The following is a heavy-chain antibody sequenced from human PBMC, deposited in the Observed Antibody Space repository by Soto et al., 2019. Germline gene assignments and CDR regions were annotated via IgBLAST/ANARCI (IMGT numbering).Heavy chain of an antibody. CDR3: ARVTGLLWFGKLFSRDAFDI. D-gene: IGHD3-10*01. V-gene: IGHV4-59*01. Sequence: QVQLQESGPGLVKPSETLCITYTVSGDSISSYYWSWIRQPPGKGLEWIGYIYYSGSTNYNPSLKSRVTIAVDTSKNQFPLKLSSVTAADTAVYYRARVTGLLWFGKLFSRDAFDIWGQGTTVTVSS. CDR2: IYYSGST. J-gene: IGHJ3*02. CDR1: GDSISSYY.